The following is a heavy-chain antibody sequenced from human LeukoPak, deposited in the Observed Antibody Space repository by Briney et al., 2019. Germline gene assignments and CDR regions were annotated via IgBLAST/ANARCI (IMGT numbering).Heavy chain of an antibody. CDR1: VGTFSSYG. Sequence: GASVKLSCKASVGTFSSYGISWVRQAPGPGLEWMGGIIPIFGTVNYAESFQGRVTITADESTSTAYMELSSLRSEDTAVYYCAIVGAAVTTFSWFDPWGQGTLVTVSS. CDR3: AIVGAAVTTFSWFDP. D-gene: IGHD4-17*01. V-gene: IGHV1-69*13. J-gene: IGHJ5*02. CDR2: IIPIFGTV.